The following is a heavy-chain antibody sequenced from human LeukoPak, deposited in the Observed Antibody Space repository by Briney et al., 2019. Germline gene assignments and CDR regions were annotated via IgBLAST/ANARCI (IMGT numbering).Heavy chain of an antibody. CDR3: AKAAIDCSGGSCYSFGYYYGMDV. D-gene: IGHD2-15*01. J-gene: IGHJ6*02. CDR2: ISYDASNK. CDR1: GFTFSSYG. V-gene: IGHV3-30*18. Sequence: AGGSLRLSCAASGFTFSSYGMHWVRQAPGKGLEWVAVISYDASNKYYADSVKGRFTISRDNSKNTLYLQMNSLRAEDTAVYYCAKAAIDCSGGSCYSFGYYYGMDVWGQGTTVTVSS.